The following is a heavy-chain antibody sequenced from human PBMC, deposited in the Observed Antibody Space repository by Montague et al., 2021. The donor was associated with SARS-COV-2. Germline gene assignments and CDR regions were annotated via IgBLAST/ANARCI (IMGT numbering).Heavy chain of an antibody. D-gene: IGHD3-22*01. J-gene: IGHJ4*02. CDR2: IKQSGST. Sequence: SETLSLTCAVYGGSFGDDHWSWIRQPPGKGLEWIGDIKQSGSTNXNPSLKSRGTISVDTPKNQFSLKLTSVTAADTAVYFCARGHLSVSMIVVVFTSASYYFDYWGQGAQVTVSS. CDR3: ARGHLSVSMIVVVFTSASYYFDY. V-gene: IGHV4-34*01. CDR1: GGSFGDDH.